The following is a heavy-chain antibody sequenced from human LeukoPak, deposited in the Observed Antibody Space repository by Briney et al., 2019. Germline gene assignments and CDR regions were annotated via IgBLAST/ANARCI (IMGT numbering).Heavy chain of an antibody. CDR1: GYSISSGYY. V-gene: IGHV4-38-2*02. CDR3: ARLKVTMVRGVIPPYYYYMDV. CDR2: IYYSGST. D-gene: IGHD3-10*01. Sequence: SETLSLTCTVSGYSISSGYYWGWIRQPPGKGLEWIGSIYYSGSTYYNPSLKSRVTISVDTSKNQFSLKLSSVTAADTAVYYCARLKVTMVRGVIPPYYYYMDVWGKGTTVTISS. J-gene: IGHJ6*03.